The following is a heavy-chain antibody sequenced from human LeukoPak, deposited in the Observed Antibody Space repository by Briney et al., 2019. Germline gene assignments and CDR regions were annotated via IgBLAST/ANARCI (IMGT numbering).Heavy chain of an antibody. CDR1: GGSISSYY. J-gene: IGHJ6*02. CDR3: ARDRPGRGVKPSNYYGMDV. V-gene: IGHV4-59*01. D-gene: IGHD3-10*01. CDR2: IYYSGST. Sequence: SETLSLTCTVSGGSISSYYWSWIRQPPGKGLEWIGYIYYSGSTNYNPSLKSRVTISVDTSKNQFSLKLSSVTAADTAVYYCARDRPGRGVKPSNYYGMDVWGQGTTVTVSS.